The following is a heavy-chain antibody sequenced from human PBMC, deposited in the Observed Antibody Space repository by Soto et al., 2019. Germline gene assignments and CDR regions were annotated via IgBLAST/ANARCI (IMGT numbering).Heavy chain of an antibody. CDR3: ARDFTYYYDSSGYSGY. J-gene: IGHJ4*02. Sequence: PGGSLRLSCAASGFTFSDYYMSWIRQAPGKGLEWVSYISSSGSTIYYADSVKGRFTISRDNAKNSLYLQMNSLRAEDTAVYYCARDFTYYYDSSGYSGYWGQGTLVTVYS. D-gene: IGHD3-22*01. V-gene: IGHV3-11*01. CDR2: ISSSGSTI. CDR1: GFTFSDYY.